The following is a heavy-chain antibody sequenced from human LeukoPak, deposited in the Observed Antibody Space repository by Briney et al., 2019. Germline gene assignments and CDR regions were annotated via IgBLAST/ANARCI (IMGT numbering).Heavy chain of an antibody. J-gene: IGHJ4*02. CDR2: ISGNGHNT. CDR3: AREDSEDYFDY. CDR1: GFTFSSSA. D-gene: IGHD3/OR15-3a*01. V-gene: IGHV3-23*01. Sequence: GGSLRLSCAASGFTFSSSAMSWVRQPPGKGLEWVSAISGNGHNTYYAGSVRGRFTISRDNSKNTLYLQMNSLRAEDTAVYYCAREDSEDYFDYWGQGTLVTVSS.